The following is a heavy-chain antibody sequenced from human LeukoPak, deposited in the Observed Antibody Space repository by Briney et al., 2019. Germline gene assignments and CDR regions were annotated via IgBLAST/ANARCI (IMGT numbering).Heavy chain of an antibody. V-gene: IGHV4-4*07. CDR3: ARLSTVTTSFDY. D-gene: IGHD4-11*01. CDR1: GGSISCYY. Sequence: PSETLSLTCTVSGGSISCYYWNWIRQPAGKGLEWIGRIYTSGRTYYNPSLKSRVSMSVDTSKSQFSLKLSSVTAADTAVYYCARLSTVTTSFDYWGQGTLVTVSS. J-gene: IGHJ4*02. CDR2: IYTSGRT.